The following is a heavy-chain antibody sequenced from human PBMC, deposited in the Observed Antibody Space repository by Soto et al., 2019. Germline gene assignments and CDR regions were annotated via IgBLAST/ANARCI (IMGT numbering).Heavy chain of an antibody. V-gene: IGHV6-1*01. CDR2: TYYRSHWNY. J-gene: IGHJ4*02. CDR3: AREGHCRSPNCFHFHY. CDR1: GDTVSSNSAA. D-gene: IGHD1-1*01. Sequence: SQTLSLTCAISGDTVSSNSAAWNWIRQSPSRGLEWLGRTYYRSHWNYGYAVSAKSRIAITPDTSRNQFSLRLTSVTPEDTAVYFFAREGHCRSPNCFHFHYWGPRTSVTVS.